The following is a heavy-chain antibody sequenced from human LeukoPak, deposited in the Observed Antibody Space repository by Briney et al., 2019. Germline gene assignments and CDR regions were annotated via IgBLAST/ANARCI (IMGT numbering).Heavy chain of an antibody. J-gene: IGHJ4*02. CDR2: AYYRSKWYN. Sequence: SQTRALTCAISGARVSSNSAAWNWIRQSPSRGLEWLGRAYYRSKWYNDYAVSVKSRRTINPVTSKNQFSMQLNSVTPEDTAVYYCARDKGGYDWYYFDYWGQGTLVTVSS. CDR1: GARVSSNSAA. CDR3: ARDKGGYDWYYFDY. D-gene: IGHD5-12*01. V-gene: IGHV6-1*01.